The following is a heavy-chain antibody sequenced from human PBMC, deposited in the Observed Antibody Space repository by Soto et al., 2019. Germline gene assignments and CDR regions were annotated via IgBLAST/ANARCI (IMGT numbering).Heavy chain of an antibody. J-gene: IGHJ4*01. CDR3: ARRGSDWYYFDY. CDR1: GGSISSGGYY. CDR2: IYYSGST. V-gene: IGHV4-31*03. D-gene: IGHD6-19*01. Sequence: PSETLSLTCTVSGGSISSGGYYWSWIRQHPGKGLEWIGYIYYSGSTYYNPSLKSRVTISVDTSKNQFSLKLSSVTAADTAVYYCARRGSDWYYFDYWGHGTLVTVSS.